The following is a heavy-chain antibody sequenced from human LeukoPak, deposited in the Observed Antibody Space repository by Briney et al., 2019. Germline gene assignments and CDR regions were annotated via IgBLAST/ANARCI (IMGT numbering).Heavy chain of an antibody. J-gene: IGHJ6*03. CDR2: IIPSFGTA. CDR3: ARGDSSGPNYYMDV. V-gene: IGHV1-69*13. Sequence: SVKVSCKASGFTFTVYYIHWVRQAPGQGLEWMGGIIPSFGTANYAQKFQGRVTITADESTSTAYMELSSLRSEDTAVYYCARGDSSGPNYYMDVWGKGTTVTISS. CDR1: GFTFTVYY. D-gene: IGHD6-19*01.